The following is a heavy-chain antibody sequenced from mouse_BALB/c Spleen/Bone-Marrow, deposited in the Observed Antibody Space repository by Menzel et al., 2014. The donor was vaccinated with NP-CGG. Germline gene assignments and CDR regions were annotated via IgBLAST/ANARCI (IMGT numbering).Heavy chain of an antibody. J-gene: IGHJ4*01. V-gene: IGHV5-12-2*01. D-gene: IGHD2-14*01. CDR1: GFTFXAYT. CDR3: ARHGEERPVLAMDY. Sequence: EVKLVESGGGLVEPGGSLKLSCAASGFTFXAYTMSWVRQTPEKRLEWVAYINNGGGSTYYPDTVKGRFPISRDNAKNTLYLQMSSLKSEDTAMYYCARHGEERPVLAMDYWGQGTSVTVSS. CDR2: INNGGGST.